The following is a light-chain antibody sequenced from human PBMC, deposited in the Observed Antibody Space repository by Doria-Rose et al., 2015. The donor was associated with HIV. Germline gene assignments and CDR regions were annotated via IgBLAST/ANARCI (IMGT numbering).Light chain of an antibody. CDR3: HQYGTSWT. V-gene: IGKV3-20*01. J-gene: IGKJ1*01. CDR1: QSFSSTY. Sequence: TQSPGTLSLSPGERATLSCRASQSFSSTYLAWYQQKPGQAPSLLIYDGSTRATGIPDRFSASGSGTDFTLTINRLEPEGFALYYCHQYGTSWTFGQGTKVDI. CDR2: DGS.